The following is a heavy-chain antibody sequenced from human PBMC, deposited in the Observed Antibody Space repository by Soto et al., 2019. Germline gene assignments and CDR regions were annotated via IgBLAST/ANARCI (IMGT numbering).Heavy chain of an antibody. V-gene: IGHV3-21*01. Sequence: EVQLVESGGGLVQPGGSLRLSCAASGFTFSSYSMNWVRQAPGKGLEWVSSISSSSSYIYYADSVKGRFTISRDNARNLLYLRKDSLRAVDTDVYYCAIVVGDDFWSGREKYYYCMDVWGKGTTVSDSS. D-gene: IGHD3-3*01. CDR1: GFTFSSYS. CDR2: ISSSSSYI. J-gene: IGHJ6*03. CDR3: AIVVGDDFWSGREKYYYCMDV.